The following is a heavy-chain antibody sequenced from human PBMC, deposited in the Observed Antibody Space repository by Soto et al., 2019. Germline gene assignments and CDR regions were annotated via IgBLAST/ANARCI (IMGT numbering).Heavy chain of an antibody. J-gene: IGHJ1*01. CDR1: GGNFNTYA. Sequence: QLQLVQSGAEVKERGSSVKISCKTSGGNFNTYALTWVRQAPGQGLEWIGGIIPMFDIKNVAQRFQGRVTLNADDSMTTAYMEMTSLRSDDTAVYYCAKEAGYHWGQGTLVTVSS. V-gene: IGHV1-69*01. CDR3: AKEAGYH. CDR2: IIPMFDIK. D-gene: IGHD1-1*01.